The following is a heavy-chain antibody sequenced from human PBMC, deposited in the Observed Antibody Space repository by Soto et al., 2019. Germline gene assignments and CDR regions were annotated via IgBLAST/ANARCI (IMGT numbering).Heavy chain of an antibody. V-gene: IGHV3-21*01. CDR3: ARDYQLLYYFYY. CDR1: GFTFSSYS. J-gene: IGHJ4*02. Sequence: GGSLRLSCAASGFTFSSYSMNWVRQAPGKGLEWVSSISSSSSYIYYADSVKGRFTISRDNAKNSLYLQMNSLRAEDTAVYYCARDYQLLYYFYYWGQGTLVTVSS. D-gene: IGHD2-2*01. CDR2: ISSSSSYI.